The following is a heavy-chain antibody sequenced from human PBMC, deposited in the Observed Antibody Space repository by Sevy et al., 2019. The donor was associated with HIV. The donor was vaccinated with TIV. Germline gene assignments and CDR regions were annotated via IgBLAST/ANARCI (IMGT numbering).Heavy chain of an antibody. V-gene: IGHV3-30*04. CDR3: ARGGGYCGGDCYSIDY. CDR2: ISYDGRKK. J-gene: IGHJ4*02. D-gene: IGHD2-21*02. Sequence: GGSLRLSCVASGFSFNKYAMHWVRQAPGKGLEWIGFISYDGRKKDYADSVKGRVTISRDNSKDTLFLQMNSLTPEDTAVYYCARGGGYCGGDCYSIDYWGQGALVTVSS. CDR1: GFSFNKYA.